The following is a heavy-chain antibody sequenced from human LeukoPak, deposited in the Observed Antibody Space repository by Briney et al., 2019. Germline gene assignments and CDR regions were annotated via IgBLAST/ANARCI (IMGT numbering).Heavy chain of an antibody. V-gene: IGHV1-2*02. CDR3: ARDGGIYYGNSGTYYGPADC. CDR2: INPNSCAT. D-gene: IGHD3-22*01. J-gene: IGHJ4*02. CDR1: LYTFTDYY. Sequence: SVTVSHMPSLYTFTDYYMHWVRQAPGHGREWMGWINPNSCATTLTPKLQGRVTITRDTSISTAYMEVSRLRYDDTAVYSCARDGGIYYGNSGTYYGPADCWGQGTLITVSS.